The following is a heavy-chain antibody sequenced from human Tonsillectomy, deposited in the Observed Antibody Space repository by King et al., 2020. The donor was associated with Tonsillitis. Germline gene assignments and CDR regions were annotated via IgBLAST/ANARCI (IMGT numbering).Heavy chain of an antibody. CDR3: AKGLIEWLVLTYFDY. Sequence: VQLVESGGGVVQPGRSLRLSCAASGFTFSSYGMHWVRQAPGKGLEWVAVISYDGSNKYYPDSVKGRFTISRDNSKNTLYLQMNSLRAEDTAVYYCAKGLIEWLVLTYFDYWGQGTLVTVSS. CDR1: GFTFSSYG. D-gene: IGHD6-19*01. CDR2: ISYDGSNK. V-gene: IGHV3-30*18. J-gene: IGHJ4*02.